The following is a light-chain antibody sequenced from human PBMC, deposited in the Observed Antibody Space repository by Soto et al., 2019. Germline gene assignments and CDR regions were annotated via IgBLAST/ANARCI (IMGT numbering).Light chain of an antibody. J-gene: IGKJ4*02. Sequence: EIVLTQSPATLSLSPGARATLSCRASQSVGSYLAWYQQKPGQAPRLLIYDASNRATGIPARFSGSGSGTDFTLTISSLEPEDFAVYYCQRRSNWPTFGGGTKVEIK. CDR1: QSVGSY. CDR2: DAS. V-gene: IGKV3-11*01. CDR3: QRRSNWPT.